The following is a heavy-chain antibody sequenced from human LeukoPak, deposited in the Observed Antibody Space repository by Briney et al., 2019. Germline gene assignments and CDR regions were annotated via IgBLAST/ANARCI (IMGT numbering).Heavy chain of an antibody. CDR2: MNPKIGHT. Sequence: ASVKVSCKASEYTFTNHDINWVRQATGQGLEGLGWMNPKIGHTGYAQKFQGRVSMTRNTSINTAYMELNTLTSEDTAVYFCARSGYNYVSGGDRNFDFWGQGTLLTVSS. CDR1: EYTFTNHD. V-gene: IGHV1-8*01. J-gene: IGHJ4*02. D-gene: IGHD3-10*01. CDR3: ARSGYNYVSGGDRNFDF.